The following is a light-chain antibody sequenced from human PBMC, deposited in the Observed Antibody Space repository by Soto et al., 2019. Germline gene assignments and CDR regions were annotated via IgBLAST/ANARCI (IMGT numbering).Light chain of an antibody. Sequence: QSALTQPPSASGSPGQSVTISCTGTSSDVGRFNYVSWYQQHPGKAPKLMIYEVNKRPSGVPDRFSGSKSGNTASLTVYGLQAEDEADYYCSSYAGNDNLVFGGGTKVTVL. J-gene: IGLJ2*01. CDR2: EVN. CDR3: SSYAGNDNLV. CDR1: SSDVGRFNY. V-gene: IGLV2-8*01.